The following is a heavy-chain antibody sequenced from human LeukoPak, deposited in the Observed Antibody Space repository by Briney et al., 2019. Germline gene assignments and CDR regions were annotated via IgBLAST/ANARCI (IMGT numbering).Heavy chain of an antibody. J-gene: IGHJ4*02. V-gene: IGHV3-23*01. D-gene: IGHD6-13*01. CDR2: ISAGGYNT. CDR3: SKDAHSSSSTG. CDR1: GGSISSGSYS. Sequence: ETLSLTCTVSGGSISSGSYSWGWVRQAPGKGLEWVSSISAGGYNTYYADSVRGRFTISRDKSKNTLYLQMNSLRAEDTAVYYCSKDAHSSSSTGWGQGTLVTVSS.